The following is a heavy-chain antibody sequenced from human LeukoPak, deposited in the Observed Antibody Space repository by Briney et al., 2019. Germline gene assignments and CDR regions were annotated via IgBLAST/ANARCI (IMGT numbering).Heavy chain of an antibody. D-gene: IGHD6-19*01. V-gene: IGHV3-7*01. J-gene: IGHJ5*02. CDR2: IKQDGSEK. CDR3: AREIHETDSSGWHGSSDP. CDR1: GFTFSSYW. Sequence: GSLRLSCAASGFTFSSYWMSWVRQAPGKGLEWVANIKQDGSEKYYADSVKGRFTISRDNAKNSLYLQMNSLRAEDTAVYYCAREIHETDSSGWHGSSDPWGQGTLVTVSS.